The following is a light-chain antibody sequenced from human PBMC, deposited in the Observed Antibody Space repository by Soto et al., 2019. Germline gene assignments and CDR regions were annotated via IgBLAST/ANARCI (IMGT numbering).Light chain of an antibody. CDR3: SSKKNSGTLYV. Sequence: QLVLTQPASVSGSPGQSISISCTGTSSDIGGSKYVSWYQQHPGKAPKLLIYEVTYRPSGVSDRFSGSKSGNTASLTVSGLQAEDEADYYCSSKKNSGTLYVFGTGTKLTVL. CDR1: SSDIGGSKY. J-gene: IGLJ1*01. V-gene: IGLV2-14*01. CDR2: EVT.